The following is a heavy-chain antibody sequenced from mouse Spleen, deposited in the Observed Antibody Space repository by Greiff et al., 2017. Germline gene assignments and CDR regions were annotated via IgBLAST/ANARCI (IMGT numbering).Heavy chain of an antibody. CDR2: IDPSDSYT. CDR1: GYTFTSYW. Sequence: QVQLQQPGAELVRPGTSVKLSCKASGYTFTSYWMHWVKQRPGQGLEWIGVIDPSDSYTNYNQKFKGKATLTVDTSSSTAYMQLSSLTSEDSAVYYCARERGMGRYYFDYWGQGTTLTVSS. CDR3: ARERGMGRYYFDY. D-gene: IGHD4-1*01. V-gene: IGHV1-59*01. J-gene: IGHJ2*01.